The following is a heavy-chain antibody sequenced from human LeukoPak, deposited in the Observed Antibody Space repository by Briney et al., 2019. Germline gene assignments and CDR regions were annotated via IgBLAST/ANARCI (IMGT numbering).Heavy chain of an antibody. CDR2: IYPGDSDT. CDR1: GYSFTSYW. Sequence: GESLKISCKGSGYSFTSYWIGWVRQMLGKGLEWMGIIYPGDSDTRYSPSFQGQVTISADKSISTAYLQWSSLKASDTAMYYCARPLGLVDTAMVPAYWGQGTLVTVSS. CDR3: ARPLGLVDTAMVPAY. V-gene: IGHV5-51*01. D-gene: IGHD5-18*01. J-gene: IGHJ4*02.